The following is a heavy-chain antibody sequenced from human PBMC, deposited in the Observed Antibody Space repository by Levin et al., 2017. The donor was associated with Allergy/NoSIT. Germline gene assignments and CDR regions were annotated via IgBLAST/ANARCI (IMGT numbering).Heavy chain of an antibody. J-gene: IGHJ6*02. CDR3: ARGPYSYDSYYPFYQYSGVDV. CDR1: GGSIGSYGYY. V-gene: IGHV4-30-4*08. CDR2: IFSGENS. D-gene: IGHD3-10*01. Sequence: SETLSLTCTVSGGSIGSYGYYWNWIRQPPGTGLEWIGYIFSGENSYYNPSLESRVNISVDTSKNQFSLKLRSVTVADTAVYFCARGPYSYDSYYPFYQYSGVDVWGQGTTVTVSS.